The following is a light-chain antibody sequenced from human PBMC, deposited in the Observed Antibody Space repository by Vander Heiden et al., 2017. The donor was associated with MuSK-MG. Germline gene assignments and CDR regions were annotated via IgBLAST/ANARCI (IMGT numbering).Light chain of an antibody. J-gene: IGLJ3*02. CDR2: EVT. V-gene: IGLV2-8*01. Sequence: QSALTQPPSASGSPGQSVTIPCTGTSSDVGAYDYVSWYQQPPDEAPKVLIYEVTKRPSGVPDRFSGSKSGNTASLTVPGLQAEDEADYFCISYARTDRLVFGGGTKLTVL. CDR3: ISYARTDRLV. CDR1: SSDVGAYDY.